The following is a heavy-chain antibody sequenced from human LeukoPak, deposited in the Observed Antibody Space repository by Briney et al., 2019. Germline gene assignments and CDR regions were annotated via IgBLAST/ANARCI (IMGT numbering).Heavy chain of an antibody. J-gene: IGHJ2*01. CDR2: LSGSGGTT. D-gene: IGHD5-18*01. CDR1: GFTFSIYA. CDR3: AKDAFSYGRYLYFDV. Sequence: GGSLRLSCAASGFTFSIYAMSWVRQAPGKGLEWVSALSGSGGTTDYADSVKGRFTISRDNSKNTLFLQMKSLRAEDTAVYYCAKDAFSYGRYLYFDVWGRGTLVTVSS. V-gene: IGHV3-23*01.